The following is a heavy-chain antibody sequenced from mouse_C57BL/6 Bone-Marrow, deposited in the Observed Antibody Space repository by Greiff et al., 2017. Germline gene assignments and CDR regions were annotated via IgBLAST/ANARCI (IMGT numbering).Heavy chain of an antibody. V-gene: IGHV1-81*01. J-gene: IGHJ4*01. Sequence: VKVVESGAELARPGASVKLSCKASGYTFTSYGISWVKQRTGQGLEWIGEIYPRSGNTYYNEKFKGKATLTADKSPSTAYMELRSLTSEDSAVYFCARSRRDYWGQGTSVTVSS. CDR3: ARSRRDY. CDR2: IYPRSGNT. CDR1: GYTFTSYG.